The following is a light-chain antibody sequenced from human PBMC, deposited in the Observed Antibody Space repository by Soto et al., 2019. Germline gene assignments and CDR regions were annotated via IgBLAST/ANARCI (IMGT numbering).Light chain of an antibody. CDR2: DTS. CDR1: QSLTNSF. CDR3: QQYGTSEII. J-gene: IGKJ5*01. V-gene: IGKV3-20*01. Sequence: VLTQSPGTLSLSPGERATLSCRASQSLTNSFIAWYQQRPGQAPRLLIYDTSSRASGIPDRFSGSGSGTDFTLTISRLETEDFALFYCQQYGTSEIIFGQGTRLEIK.